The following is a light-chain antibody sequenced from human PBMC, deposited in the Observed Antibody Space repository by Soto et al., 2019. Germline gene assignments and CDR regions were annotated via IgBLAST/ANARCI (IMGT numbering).Light chain of an antibody. CDR2: TAS. CDR1: QYINKF. J-gene: IGKJ4*01. V-gene: IGKV1-39*01. CDR3: QQSYNTPLT. Sequence: DIQITQSPSSLSASVGDRVTITCRASQYINKFLNWYQQKPGKAPNLLIDTASSLQSGVPSRFSGSGSGTDFTLTISSLQPEDFATYFCQQSYNTPLTFGGGTKVDIK.